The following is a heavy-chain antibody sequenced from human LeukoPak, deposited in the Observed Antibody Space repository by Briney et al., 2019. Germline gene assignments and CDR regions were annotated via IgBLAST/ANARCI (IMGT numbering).Heavy chain of an antibody. V-gene: IGHV3-33*06. Sequence: PGGSLRLSCAASGFTFSSYGMHWVRQAPGKGLEWVAVIWYDGSNKYYADSVKGRFTISRDNSKNTLYLQMNSLRAEDTAVYYCAKNRDIVGRPAEYYYYGMDVWGQGTTVTVSS. J-gene: IGHJ6*02. D-gene: IGHD2-2*01. CDR3: AKNRDIVGRPAEYYYYGMDV. CDR1: GFTFSSYG. CDR2: IWYDGSNK.